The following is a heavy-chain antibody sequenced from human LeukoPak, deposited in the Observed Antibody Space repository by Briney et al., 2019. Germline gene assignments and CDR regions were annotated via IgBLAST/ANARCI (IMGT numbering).Heavy chain of an antibody. CDR1: GFTFSSYA. D-gene: IGHD1-1*01. V-gene: IGHV3-23*01. J-gene: IGHJ5*02. CDR2: ISGSGGST. Sequence: GGSLRLSCAASGFTFSSYAMSWVRQAPGKGLEWVSAISGSGGSTYYADSVKGRFTITKDNSKNTLYLQKNSLRAEDTAVYYCAKGSVRLARGEFDPGGQGTLVTVSS. CDR3: AKGSVRLARGEFDP.